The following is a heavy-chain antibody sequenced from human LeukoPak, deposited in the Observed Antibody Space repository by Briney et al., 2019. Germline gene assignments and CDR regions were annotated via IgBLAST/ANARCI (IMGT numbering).Heavy chain of an antibody. V-gene: IGHV3-23*01. J-gene: IGHJ3*02. D-gene: IGHD3-10*01. Sequence: GGSLRLSCAAFGFTFSSYAMSWVRQAPGKGLEWVSAISGSGGSTCYADSVKGRFTISRDNSKNTLYLQMNSLRAEDTAVYYCAKDPPLYYGSGSYPDAFDIWGQGTMVTVSS. CDR3: AKDPPLYYGSGSYPDAFDI. CDR2: ISGSGGST. CDR1: GFTFSSYA.